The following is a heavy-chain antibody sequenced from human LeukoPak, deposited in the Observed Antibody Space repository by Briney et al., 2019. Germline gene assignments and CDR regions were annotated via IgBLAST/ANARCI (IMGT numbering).Heavy chain of an antibody. D-gene: IGHD3-22*01. V-gene: IGHV4-34*01. CDR3: ARISPRRYYYDSSGFYSEVWFDP. Sequence: PSETLSLTCAVYGGSFSGYYWSWIRQPPGKGLEWIGEINHRGSTNYNPSLKSRVTISVDTSKNQFSLRLSSVTAADTAVYYCARISPRRYYYDSSGFYSEVWFDPWGQGTLVTVSS. J-gene: IGHJ5*02. CDR1: GGSFSGYY. CDR2: INHRGST.